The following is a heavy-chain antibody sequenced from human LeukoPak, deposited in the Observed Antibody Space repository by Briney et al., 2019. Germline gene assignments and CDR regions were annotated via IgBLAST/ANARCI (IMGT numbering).Heavy chain of an antibody. J-gene: IGHJ4*02. CDR1: GYTFTSYG. V-gene: IGHV1-18*01. CDR3: ARRPTGDYGDYENYFDY. Sequence: GASVKVSCKASGYTFTSYGISWVRQAPGQGLEWMGWISAYNGNTNYAQKLQGRVTMTTDTSTSTAYMELRSLRSDDTAVYYCARRPTGDYGDYENYFDYWGQGTLVTVSS. D-gene: IGHD4-17*01. CDR2: ISAYNGNT.